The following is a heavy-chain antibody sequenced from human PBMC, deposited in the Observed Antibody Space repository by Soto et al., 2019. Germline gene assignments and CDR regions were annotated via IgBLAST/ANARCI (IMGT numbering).Heavy chain of an antibody. D-gene: IGHD3-22*01. Sequence: XSVKVSCKASGYPFSGYYMHWVRQAPGQGLEWMGWINPNSGGTNYAQKFQGRVTMTRDTSISTAYMELSRLRSDDTAVYYCARAQYYYDSSGYPCGQGTLVTVSS. V-gene: IGHV1-2*02. J-gene: IGHJ5*02. CDR3: ARAQYYYDSSGYP. CDR1: GYPFSGYY. CDR2: INPNSGGT.